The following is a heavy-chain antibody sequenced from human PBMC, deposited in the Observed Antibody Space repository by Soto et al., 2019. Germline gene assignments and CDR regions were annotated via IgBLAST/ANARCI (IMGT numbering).Heavy chain of an antibody. J-gene: IGHJ6*02. CDR3: AREVKGSSSYYYYYGMDV. CDR2: ISGSGGST. V-gene: IGHV3-23*01. D-gene: IGHD6-6*01. Sequence: PGGSLRLSCAASGFTFSSYAMSWVRQAPGKGLEWVSAISGSGGSTYYADSVKGRFTISRDNSKNTLYLQMNSLRAEDTAVYYCAREVKGSSSYYYYYGMDVWGQGTTVTVSS. CDR1: GFTFSSYA.